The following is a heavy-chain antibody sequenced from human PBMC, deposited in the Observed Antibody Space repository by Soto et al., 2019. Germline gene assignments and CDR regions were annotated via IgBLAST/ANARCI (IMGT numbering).Heavy chain of an antibody. D-gene: IGHD6-6*01. CDR2: IKEDGSGK. CDR1: GFTFMTYW. J-gene: IGHJ4*02. V-gene: IGHV3-7*01. CDR3: ATSLI. Sequence: EVQLVESGGCWVQPGGSLRLSCAASGFTFMTYWMNCVRQAPGKGLEWVSNIKEDGSGKYYVDPVKGRFTISRDNARNSLYLQMNSLRGEDTAVYYCATSLIRGQGALVNLSS.